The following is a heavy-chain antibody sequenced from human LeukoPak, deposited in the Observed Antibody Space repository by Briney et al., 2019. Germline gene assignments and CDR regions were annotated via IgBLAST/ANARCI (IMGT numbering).Heavy chain of an antibody. V-gene: IGHV1-46*01. J-gene: IGHJ4*02. CDR1: GYTFTRYY. Sequence: GASVKVSCKASGYTFTRYYMHWVRQAPGQGLEWMGIINPSGGSTSYAQKFQGRVTMTRDTSTSTVYMELSSLRSEDTAVYYCARDPCSTSCYRGFDYWGQGTLVTVSS. CDR3: ARDPCSTSCYRGFDY. CDR2: INPSGGST. D-gene: IGHD2-2*01.